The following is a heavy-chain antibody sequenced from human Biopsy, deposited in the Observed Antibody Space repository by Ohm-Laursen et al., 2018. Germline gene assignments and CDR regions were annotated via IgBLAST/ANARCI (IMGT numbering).Heavy chain of an antibody. CDR1: GGSFSGYY. CDR2: INHSGST. Sequence: SETLSLTCSVYGGSFSGYYWSWIRQPPGKGLEWIGEINHSGSTNYNPALKSRVTISVDTSKNQFSLKLSSATAADTAVYYCARGRLRAVARFDYWGQGTLATVSS. J-gene: IGHJ4*02. D-gene: IGHD6-19*01. CDR3: ARGRLRAVARFDY. V-gene: IGHV4-34*01.